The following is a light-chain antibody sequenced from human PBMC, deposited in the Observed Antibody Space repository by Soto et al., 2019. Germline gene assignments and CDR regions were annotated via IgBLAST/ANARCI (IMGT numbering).Light chain of an antibody. CDR2: AAS. V-gene: IGKV3-20*01. CDR3: QQYGSSRWT. CDR1: QSVSSTY. Sequence: PGARATLSCRASQSVSSTYLTWYQQKPGQAPRPLISAASSRATGTPDRFSGSGSGTDFPLTISRLEPEDFAVYYSQQYGSSRWTF. J-gene: IGKJ1*01.